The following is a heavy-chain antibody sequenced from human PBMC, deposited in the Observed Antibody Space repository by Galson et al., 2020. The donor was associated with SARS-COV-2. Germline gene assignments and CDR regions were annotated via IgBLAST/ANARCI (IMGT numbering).Heavy chain of an antibody. CDR1: GGSISGSDSY. J-gene: IGHJ4*02. CDR2: IHYTGST. D-gene: IGHD6-19*01. CDR3: ARLLGGGWNQPDF. Sequence: ETSETLSLTCTVSGGSISGSDSYWGWIRQPPGKGLEWIGSIHYTGSTYYKPSLKSRLTISVDTSKNQFSLKLSSVTAADTAVYYCARLLGGGWNQPDFWGQGTLVTVSS. V-gene: IGHV4-39*01.